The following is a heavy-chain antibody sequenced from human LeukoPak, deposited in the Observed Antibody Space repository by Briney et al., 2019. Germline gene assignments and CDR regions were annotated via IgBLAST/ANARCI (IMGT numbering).Heavy chain of an antibody. D-gene: IGHD5-18*01. CDR3: AKDRGAMVMGVGDY. Sequence: GGSLRLSCAASGFTFSSYAMSWVRQAPGKGLEWVSAISGSSGSTYYADSVKGRFTISRDNSKNTLYLQMNSLRAEDTAVYYCAKDRGAMVMGVGDYWGQGTLVTVSS. CDR2: ISGSSGST. CDR1: GFTFSSYA. V-gene: IGHV3-23*01. J-gene: IGHJ4*02.